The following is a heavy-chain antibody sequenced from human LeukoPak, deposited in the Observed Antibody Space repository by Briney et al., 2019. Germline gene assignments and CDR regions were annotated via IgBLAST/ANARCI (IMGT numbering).Heavy chain of an antibody. CDR2: INSDGSST. CDR1: GFTFSSYW. J-gene: IGHJ4*02. D-gene: IGHD1-1*01. CDR3: ARYCTFRTCSGTKFDS. Sequence: GGSLRLSCAASGFTFSSYWMHWVRQAPGKGLVWVSRINSDGSSTSYADSVKGRFTISRDNAKNSLYLQMNSLRAEDSAVYYCARYCTFRTCSGTKFDSWGQGTLVTVSS. V-gene: IGHV3-74*01.